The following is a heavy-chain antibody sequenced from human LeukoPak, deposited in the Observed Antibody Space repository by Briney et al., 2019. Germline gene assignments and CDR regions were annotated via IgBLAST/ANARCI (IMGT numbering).Heavy chain of an antibody. CDR1: GFTFSSYS. D-gene: IGHD2-8*01. V-gene: IGHV3-23*01. CDR2: ISGSGGRT. Sequence: SGGSLRLSCAASGFTFSSYSVSWVRQAPGKGLEGVSSISGSGGRTYSADSVKGGFTISSDNSKNKLSLKMNSLRAEDTALYYCAKDRSCTNDICHGDFDYWGQGTLVTVSS. CDR3: AKDRSCTNDICHGDFDY. J-gene: IGHJ4*02.